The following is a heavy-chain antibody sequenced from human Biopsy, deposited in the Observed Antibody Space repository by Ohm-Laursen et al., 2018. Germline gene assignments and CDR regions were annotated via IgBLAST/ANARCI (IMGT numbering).Heavy chain of an antibody. Sequence: SLRLSCSASGFTFSSYEMNWVRQAPGKGLEWVSYISSSGSTIHYADSVKGRFTISRDNAKNSMSLQMNSLRAEDTAVYYCAIDYPSYSSVWYREPIIHCWGQGTLVTVSS. CDR3: AIDYPSYSSVWYREPIIHC. CDR1: GFTFSSYE. J-gene: IGHJ4*02. CDR2: ISSSGSTI. V-gene: IGHV3-48*03. D-gene: IGHD6-19*01.